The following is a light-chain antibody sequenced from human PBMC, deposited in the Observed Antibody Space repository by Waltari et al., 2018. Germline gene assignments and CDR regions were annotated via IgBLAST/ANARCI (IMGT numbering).Light chain of an antibody. CDR3: QNHERLPAT. Sequence: EVVLTQSPGTLSLSPGERATLSCRASQSVSKYLAWYQQRPGQAPRLLIYAASTRATGFPDRFSGSGFGTDFSLTISRLEPEDFAVYYCQNHERLPATFGQGTKVEIK. V-gene: IGKV3-20*01. CDR1: QSVSKY. J-gene: IGKJ1*01. CDR2: AAS.